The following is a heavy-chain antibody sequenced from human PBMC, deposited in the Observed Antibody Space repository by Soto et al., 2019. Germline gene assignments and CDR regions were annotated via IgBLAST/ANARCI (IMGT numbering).Heavy chain of an antibody. J-gene: IGHJ5*02. CDR3: ARHGRARAARLPFDWFDP. CDR1: GFTFSSYS. CDR2: TSSSSSYI. D-gene: IGHD6-6*01. Sequence: GGSLRLSCAASGFTFSSYSMNWVRQAPGKGLEWVSSTSSSSSYIYYADSVKGRFTISRDNAKNSLYLQMNSLRAEDTAVYYCARHGRARAARLPFDWFDPWGQGTLVTVSS. V-gene: IGHV3-21*01.